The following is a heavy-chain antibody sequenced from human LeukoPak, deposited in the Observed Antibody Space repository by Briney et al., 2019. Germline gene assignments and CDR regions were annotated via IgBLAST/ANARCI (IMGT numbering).Heavy chain of an antibody. Sequence: GGSLRLSCAASGFTFSSYWMHWVRQAPGKGLVWVSHLNSDGSSTFYADSVKGRFTINRDNAKNTLYLQMNSLGAEDTAVYYCARDSIAAPGDFDHWGQGTLVTVSS. CDR2: LNSDGSST. J-gene: IGHJ4*02. V-gene: IGHV3-74*01. CDR1: GFTFSSYW. D-gene: IGHD6-13*01. CDR3: ARDSIAAPGDFDH.